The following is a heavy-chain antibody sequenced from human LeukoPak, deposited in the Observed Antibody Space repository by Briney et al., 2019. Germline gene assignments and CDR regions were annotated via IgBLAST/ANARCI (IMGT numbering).Heavy chain of an antibody. D-gene: IGHD6-13*01. CDR1: GASMSDHY. Sequence: PSETLSLTCTVSGASMSDHYWSWIRQSPGKGLEWIGYVYGSGTTNYNPSLNGRVTMSVDTSKNQFSLKLTSVTPADTALYYCAPRPGGSTWYGVFDFWSRGTLVTVSS. CDR3: APRPGGSTWYGVFDF. V-gene: IGHV4-59*11. J-gene: IGHJ4*02. CDR2: VYGSGTT.